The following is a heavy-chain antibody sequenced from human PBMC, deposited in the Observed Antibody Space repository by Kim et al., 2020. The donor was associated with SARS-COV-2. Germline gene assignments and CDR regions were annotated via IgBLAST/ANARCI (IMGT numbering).Heavy chain of an antibody. D-gene: IGHD3-22*01. Sequence: GGSLRLSCAASGFTFSSYNMNWVRQAPGKGLEWVSYISRSSNTIYYADSVKGRFTISRDNAKNSLYLQMNSLRDEDTAVYYCARDEYYYDSSGSYYGMDVWGQGTTVSDS. V-gene: IGHV3-48*02. CDR1: GFTFSSYN. CDR2: ISRSSNTI. J-gene: IGHJ6*02. CDR3: ARDEYYYDSSGSYYGMDV.